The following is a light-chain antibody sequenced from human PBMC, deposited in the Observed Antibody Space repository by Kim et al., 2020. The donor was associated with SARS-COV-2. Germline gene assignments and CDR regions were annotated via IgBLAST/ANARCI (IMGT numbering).Light chain of an antibody. CDR1: QSFDTW. J-gene: IGKJ1*01. CDR2: YAS. Sequence: ASIGDRVILTCRASQSFDTWLAWYQQKPGKAPKLLIYYASTLESGVPSRFSGRGSGTEFTLTISSLQPDDFATYYCQQYAGYIPTFGQGTKVDIK. V-gene: IGKV1-5*01. CDR3: QQYAGYIPT.